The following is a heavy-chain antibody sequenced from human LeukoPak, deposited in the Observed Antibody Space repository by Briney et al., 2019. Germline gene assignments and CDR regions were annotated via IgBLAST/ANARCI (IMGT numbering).Heavy chain of an antibody. Sequence: GGSLILSCAASGFTFSSYWMHWVRQDPGKGLVWVSRINSDGSSTTYADSVKGRFTISRDNAKNTLYLQMNSLRAEDTAVYYCARAEGDFWSGYYSLDYWGQGTLVTVSS. V-gene: IGHV3-74*01. J-gene: IGHJ4*02. CDR2: INSDGSST. D-gene: IGHD3-3*01. CDR1: GFTFSSYW. CDR3: ARAEGDFWSGYYSLDY.